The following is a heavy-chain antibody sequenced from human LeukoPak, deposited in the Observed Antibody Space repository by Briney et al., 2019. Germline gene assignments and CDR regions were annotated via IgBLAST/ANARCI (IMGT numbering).Heavy chain of an antibody. CDR3: AKGYSGYDYAFDA. J-gene: IGHJ3*01. D-gene: IGHD5-12*01. V-gene: IGHV3-23*01. Sequence: GGSLRLSCAASGFIFTNYAMTWVRQAPGKGLEWVSSMSGTGSTYYTDSVKGRFTISRDNSKNTVYLQMNSLRVEDTAVYYCAKGYSGYDYAFDAWGQGTVVTVSS. CDR2: MSGTGST. CDR1: GFIFTNYA.